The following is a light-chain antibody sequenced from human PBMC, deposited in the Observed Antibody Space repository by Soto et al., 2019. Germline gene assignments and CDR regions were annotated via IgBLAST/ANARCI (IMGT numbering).Light chain of an antibody. CDR2: ESY. Sequence: VLTQSPATLSLSPGDRATLSCRASHGIANFLAWYQQRPGQPPRLLIYESYHRAAGIPDRFTGSGSGTDFTLTISSLQPEDFAVYFCQQYNNWPPITFGQGTRLEIK. J-gene: IGKJ5*01. V-gene: IGKV3-11*01. CDR1: HGIANF. CDR3: QQYNNWPPIT.